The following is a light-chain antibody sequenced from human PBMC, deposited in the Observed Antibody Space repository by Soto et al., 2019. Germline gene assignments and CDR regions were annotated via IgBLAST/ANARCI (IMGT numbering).Light chain of an antibody. Sequence: AILSETQGERAALSCRASQSVSTNLAWYQQKPGQAPRLLIYGASTRATGLPARFSGSGSGTEFTLTISSLQSEDSAVYYCQQYHDWPLTFGGGTKVDIK. J-gene: IGKJ4*01. CDR3: QQYHDWPLT. CDR2: GAS. V-gene: IGKV3-15*01. CDR1: QSVSTN.